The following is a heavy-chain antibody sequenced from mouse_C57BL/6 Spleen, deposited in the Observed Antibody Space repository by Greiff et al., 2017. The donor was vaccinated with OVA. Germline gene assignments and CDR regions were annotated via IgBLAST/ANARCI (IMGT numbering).Heavy chain of an antibody. J-gene: IGHJ3*01. V-gene: IGHV1-52*01. CDR1: GYTFTSYW. CDR3: ARRGQGAWFAY. Sequence: QVQLQQPGAELVRPGSSVKLSCKASGYTFTSYWMHWVKQRPIQGLEWIGNIDPSDSETHYNQKFKDKATLTVDKSSSTAYMQLSSLTTEESAVYYCARRGQGAWFAYWGQGTLVTVSA. CDR2: IDPSDSET. D-gene: IGHD3-3*01.